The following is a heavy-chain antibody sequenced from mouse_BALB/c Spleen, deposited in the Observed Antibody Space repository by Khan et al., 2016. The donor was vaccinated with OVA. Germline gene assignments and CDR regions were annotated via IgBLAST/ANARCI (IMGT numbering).Heavy chain of an antibody. CDR1: GYTFSSCW. J-gene: IGHJ4*01. V-gene: IGHV1-9*01. D-gene: IGHD3-2*01. CDR3: CQTARATYYAMDY. CDR2: ILPGSGST. Sequence: QVQLKESGAELMKPGASVKISCKATGYTFSSCWIEWVKQRPGHGLEWIGEILPGSGSTNYNEKFRGKATFTADTSSNTAYMQLSSLTSEDSAVDYCCQTARATYYAMDYWGQGTSVTVSS.